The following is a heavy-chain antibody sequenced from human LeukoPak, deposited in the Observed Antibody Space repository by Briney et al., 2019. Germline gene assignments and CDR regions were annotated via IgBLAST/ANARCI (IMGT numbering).Heavy chain of an antibody. J-gene: IGHJ4*02. CDR3: ARDSSGWYEGETFDY. V-gene: IGHV4-39*07. Sequence: SETLSLTCTVSGGSISGSSYYWGWIRQPPGKGLEWIGSIYYSGSTYYNPSLKSRVTISVDTSKNQFSLKLSSVTAADTAVYYCARDSSGWYEGETFDYWGQGTLVTVSS. CDR2: IYYSGST. CDR1: GGSISGSSYY. D-gene: IGHD6-19*01.